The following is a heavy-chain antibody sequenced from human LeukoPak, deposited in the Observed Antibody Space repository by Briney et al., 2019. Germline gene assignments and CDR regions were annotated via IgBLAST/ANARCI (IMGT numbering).Heavy chain of an antibody. Sequence: PGESLRLSCAASGFTFSSYPMTWVRQAPGKGLEWVSSISGDGRSTYYADSVKGRFTTSRDNSKNTLYLQMNSLRAEDTAVYYCAKGPQEVSLTTYLYFDCWGQGTLVTVSS. D-gene: IGHD2/OR15-2a*01. CDR2: ISGDGRST. CDR1: GFTFSSYP. J-gene: IGHJ4*02. CDR3: AKGPQEVSLTTYLYFDC. V-gene: IGHV3-23*01.